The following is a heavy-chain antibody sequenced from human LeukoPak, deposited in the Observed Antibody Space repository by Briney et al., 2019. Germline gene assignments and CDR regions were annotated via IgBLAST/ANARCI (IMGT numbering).Heavy chain of an antibody. J-gene: IGHJ4*02. D-gene: IGHD2-15*01. CDR1: GFTFSTYG. CDR2: IRHDGSNI. V-gene: IGHV3-30*02. CDR3: ARSPEVYCSGGSCYEDY. Sequence: GGSLRLSRAASGFTFSTYGMHWVRQAPGKGLECLAFIRHDGSNIYYADSVNGRFTISRVNSKNTLYLQMSSLRSEDTAVYYCARSPEVYCSGGSCYEDYWGQGSLVTVSS.